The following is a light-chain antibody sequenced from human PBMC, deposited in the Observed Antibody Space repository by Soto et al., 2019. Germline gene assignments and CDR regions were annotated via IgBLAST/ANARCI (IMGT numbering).Light chain of an antibody. CDR3: GTWDNSLSGYV. J-gene: IGLJ1*01. CDR1: SSNNGSNY. V-gene: IGLV1-51*01. CDR2: DIN. Sequence: QSVLTQPPSAYAAPGQKVTISCSGDSSNNGSNYVSWYQQFPGTAPQLLIYDINRRPSGIPDRFAGSRSGTSATLYITGLQAGGEADYYCGTWDNSLSGYVFGTGTKVTVL.